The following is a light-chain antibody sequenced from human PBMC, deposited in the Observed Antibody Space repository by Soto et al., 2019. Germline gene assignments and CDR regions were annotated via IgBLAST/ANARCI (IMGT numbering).Light chain of an antibody. CDR3: QQSDSSPHT. CDR2: AAS. V-gene: IGKV1-39*01. J-gene: IGKJ4*01. CDR1: ESIHTY. Sequence: DIQMTQSPSSLSTFVGDRVTITCRTSESIHTYLNWYEHKPGKAPKLLISAASSLQSGVPSRFSGGACGTDFTLTITSLQPEYVATYYCQQSDSSPHTFGGGTKIEVK.